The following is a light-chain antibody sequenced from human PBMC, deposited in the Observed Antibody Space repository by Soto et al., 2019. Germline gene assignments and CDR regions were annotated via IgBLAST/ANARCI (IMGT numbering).Light chain of an antibody. J-gene: IGKJ3*01. CDR2: DAS. CDR1: QDISNY. V-gene: IGKV1-33*01. Sequence: DIQMTQSPSCLSASVGDRVTITCQASQDISNYLNWYQQKPGKAPKLLIYDASNLETGVPSRFSGSGSGTDFTFTISSLQPEDIATYYCQHYDNLPFTFGPGTKVDIK. CDR3: QHYDNLPFT.